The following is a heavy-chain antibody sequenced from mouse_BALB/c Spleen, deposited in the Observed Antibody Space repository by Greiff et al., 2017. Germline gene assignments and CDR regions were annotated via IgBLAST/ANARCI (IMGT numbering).Heavy chain of an antibody. CDR3: ARGAYGNGFDY. J-gene: IGHJ2*01. CDR1: GYTFTSYY. Sequence: VQLQQSGPELVKPGASVKMSCKASGYTFTSYYIHWVKQRPGQGLEWIGWIYPGDGSTKYNEKFKGKTTLTADKSSSTAYMLLSSLTSEDSAIYFCARGAYGNGFDYWGQGTTLTVSS. V-gene: IGHV1S56*01. D-gene: IGHD2-1*01. CDR2: IYPGDGST.